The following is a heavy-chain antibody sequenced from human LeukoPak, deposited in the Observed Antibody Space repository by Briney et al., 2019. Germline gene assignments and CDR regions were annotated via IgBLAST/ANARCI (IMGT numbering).Heavy chain of an antibody. CDR3: ARGRPLDCSSTSCYMHYYYYYMDV. CDR1: GGSISSYY. D-gene: IGHD2-2*02. Sequence: SETLSLTCTVSGGSISSYYWSWIRQPAGKGLEWIGRIYTSGSTNYNPSLKSRVTMSVDTSKNQFSLKLSSVTAADTAVYYCARGRPLDCSSTSCYMHYYYYYMDVWGKGTTVTVSS. J-gene: IGHJ6*03. V-gene: IGHV4-4*07. CDR2: IYTSGST.